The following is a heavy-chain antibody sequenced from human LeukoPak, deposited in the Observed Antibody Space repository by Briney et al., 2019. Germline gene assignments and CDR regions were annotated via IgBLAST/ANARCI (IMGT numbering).Heavy chain of an antibody. CDR1: GFTFSSYS. Sequence: GGSLRLSCAASGFTFSSYSMNWVRQAPGKALEWVSSISSSSSYIYYADSVKGRFTISRDNAKNSLYLQMNSLRAEDTAVYYCARVSVHGVYYYMDVWGKGTTVTVSS. J-gene: IGHJ6*03. CDR2: ISSSSSYI. D-gene: IGHD1-1*01. CDR3: ARVSVHGVYYYMDV. V-gene: IGHV3-21*01.